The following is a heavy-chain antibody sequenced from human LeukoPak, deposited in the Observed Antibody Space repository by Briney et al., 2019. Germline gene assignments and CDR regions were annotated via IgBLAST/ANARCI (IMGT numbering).Heavy chain of an antibody. J-gene: IGHJ6*03. CDR3: ARYSGLPTYYYYYYMDV. D-gene: IGHD6-19*01. Sequence: SETLSLTCTVSGGSISSYYWSWIRQPPGKGLEWIGYIHYSGSTSYNPSLKSRVTISVDTSKNQISLKVRSVTAAGTAVYYCARYSGLPTYYYYYYMDVWGKGTTVTISS. V-gene: IGHV4-59*01. CDR1: GGSISSYY. CDR2: IHYSGST.